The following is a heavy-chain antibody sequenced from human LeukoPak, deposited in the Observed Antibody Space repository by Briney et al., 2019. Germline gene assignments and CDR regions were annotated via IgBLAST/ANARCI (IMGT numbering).Heavy chain of an antibody. CDR3: ASGNIGYYDSSGYHGDY. CDR2: ISYDGSNK. J-gene: IGHJ4*02. Sequence: GGSLRLSCAASGFTFSSYGMHWVRQAPGKGLDWVAVISYDGSNKYYADSVKGRFTISRDNSKNTLYLQMNSLRAEDTAVYYCASGNIGYYDSSGYHGDYWGQGTLVTVSS. CDR1: GFTFSSYG. V-gene: IGHV3-30*03. D-gene: IGHD3-22*01.